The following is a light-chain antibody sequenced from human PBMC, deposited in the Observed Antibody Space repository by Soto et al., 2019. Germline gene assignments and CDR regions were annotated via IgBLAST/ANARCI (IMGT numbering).Light chain of an antibody. V-gene: IGKV3-15*01. CDR3: HQYHNWPMT. CDR2: GPS. J-gene: IGKJ5*01. CDR1: QSVRSN. Sequence: EIVLTQSPATLSVSPGERATVPCRASQSVRSNLAWYQQKPGQVPRLLIYGPSIRATGIPDRFRGSGSGTEFTLTISSLQSEDFAVYYCHQYHNWPMTFGQGTRLEIE.